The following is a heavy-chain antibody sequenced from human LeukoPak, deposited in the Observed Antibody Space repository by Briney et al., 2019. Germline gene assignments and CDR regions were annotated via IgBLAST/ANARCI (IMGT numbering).Heavy chain of an antibody. J-gene: IGHJ6*02. V-gene: IGHV1-8*01. Sequence: GASVKVSCKAPGYTFTSYDINWVRQATGQGLEWMGWMNPNSGNTGYAQKFQGRVTMTRNTSISTAYMELSSLRSEDTAVYYCARGRAGATIDYYYYGMDVWGQGTTVTVSS. CDR2: MNPNSGNT. CDR3: ARGRAGATIDYYYYGMDV. CDR1: GYTFTSYD. D-gene: IGHD1-26*01.